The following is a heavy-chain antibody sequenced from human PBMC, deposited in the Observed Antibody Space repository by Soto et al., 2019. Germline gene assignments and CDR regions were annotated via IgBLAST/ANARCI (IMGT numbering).Heavy chain of an antibody. Sequence: ASVKVSCKASGGTFSSYAISWVRQAPGQGLEWMGGIIPIFGTANYAQKFQGRVTITADESTSTAYMELGSLRSEDTAVYYCASYRFTLYNWFDPWGQGTLVTVSS. CDR2: IIPIFGTA. CDR1: GGTFSSYA. D-gene: IGHD3-3*01. J-gene: IGHJ5*02. CDR3: ASYRFTLYNWFDP. V-gene: IGHV1-69*13.